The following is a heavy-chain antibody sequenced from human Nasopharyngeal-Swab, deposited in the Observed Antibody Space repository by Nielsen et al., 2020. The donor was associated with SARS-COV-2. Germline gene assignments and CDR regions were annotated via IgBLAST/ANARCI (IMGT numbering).Heavy chain of an antibody. CDR2: ISWNSGSI. J-gene: IGHJ6*02. Sequence: SLKISCAASGFTFDDYAMHWVRQAPGKGLEWVSGISWNSGSIGYADSVKGRFTISRDNAKNSLYLQMNSLRVEDTAMYYCAKDRDSGDDSDDYYHYYGMDVWGQGTTVTVSS. CDR1: GFTFDDYA. D-gene: IGHD5-12*01. V-gene: IGHV3-9*01. CDR3: AKDRDSGDDSDDYYHYYGMDV.